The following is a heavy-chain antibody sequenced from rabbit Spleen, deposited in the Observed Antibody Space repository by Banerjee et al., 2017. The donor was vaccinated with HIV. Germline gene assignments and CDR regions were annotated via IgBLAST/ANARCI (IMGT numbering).Heavy chain of an antibody. CDR1: GFSFNSGYD. CDR3: ARDTGTSFSTYGMDL. CDR2: AYAGKS. D-gene: IGHD8-1*01. J-gene: IGHJ6*01. Sequence: QSLEESGGGLVKPGASLTLTCKASGFSFNSGYDMCWVRQAPGKGLEWVACAYAGKSVYASWAKGRFTISKTSSPTVTLQMTSLTVADTATYFCARDTGTSFSTYGMDLWGPGTLVTVS. V-gene: IGHV1S40*01.